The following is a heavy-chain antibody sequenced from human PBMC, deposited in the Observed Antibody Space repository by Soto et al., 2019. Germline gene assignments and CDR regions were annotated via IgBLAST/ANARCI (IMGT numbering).Heavy chain of an antibody. Sequence: LSLTCTVSGGSISSYYWSWIRQPPGKGLEWIGYIYYSGSTNYNPSLKSRVTISVDTSKNQFSLKLSSVTAADTDVYYCARRYSSSFDYWGQGTLVNVS. J-gene: IGHJ4*02. D-gene: IGHD6-13*01. CDR2: IYYSGST. CDR1: GGSISSYY. V-gene: IGHV4-59*01. CDR3: ARRYSSSFDY.